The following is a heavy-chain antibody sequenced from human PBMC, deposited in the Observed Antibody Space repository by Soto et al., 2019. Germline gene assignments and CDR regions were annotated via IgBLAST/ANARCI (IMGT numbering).Heavy chain of an antibody. CDR1: GGSVSSDSYH. J-gene: IGHJ5*02. CDR2: IYYSGTT. Sequence: QVQLEESGPGLVKPSETLSLRCTVSGGSVSSDSYHWCWVRQPPGKGLEWIGNIYYSGTTIYNPSLESRVSMSVDTSKNQFSLKLSSVTAADTAVYYCAARVGATPPITWGQGTLVIVSS. CDR3: AARVGATPPIT. V-gene: IGHV4-61*01. D-gene: IGHD1-26*01.